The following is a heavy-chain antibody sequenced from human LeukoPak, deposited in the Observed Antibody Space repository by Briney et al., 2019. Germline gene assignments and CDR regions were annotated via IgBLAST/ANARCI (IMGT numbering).Heavy chain of an antibody. V-gene: IGHV1-2*02. J-gene: IGHJ4*02. CDR1: GYTLTGYY. CDR3: AKDSAFCNNYYDC. D-gene: IGHD2/OR15-2a*01. CDR2: INPNSGGT. Sequence: PSVSVSCKASGYTLTGYYMHWVRQAPGQGLEWMGGINPNSGGTNYAQKFQGRVTMPRDTSISTAYMELSRLRSDDTAVYYCAKDSAFCNNYYDCWGQGTLVTVSS.